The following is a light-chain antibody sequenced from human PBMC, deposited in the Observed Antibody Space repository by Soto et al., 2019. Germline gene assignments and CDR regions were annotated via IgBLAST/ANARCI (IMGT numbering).Light chain of an antibody. CDR1: QSVSSNY. CDR2: GAS. CDR3: QRYGSSPWT. Sequence: VLTQSPGTLSLSPGERATLSCRASQSVSSNYLAWYQQKPGQAPRPLIYGASSRATGIPDRFSGSGAGTDFTLTISRLESEDFAVYYCQRYGSSPWTFGQGTKV. J-gene: IGKJ1*01. V-gene: IGKV3-20*01.